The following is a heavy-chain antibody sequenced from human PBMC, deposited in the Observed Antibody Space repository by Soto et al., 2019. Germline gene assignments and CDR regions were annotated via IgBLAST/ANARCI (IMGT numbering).Heavy chain of an antibody. J-gene: IGHJ4*02. Sequence: EVQLVESGGGLVQPGGSLRLSCAASGFTFNSYWMNWVRQAPGKGLVWVSRINTDGRSTNYADSVKGRFTISRDNAKNTLYLQMNRLSAEDTAVYHCARGGLQGSGNHYNDNWGQGTLVTVSS. CDR1: GFTFNSYW. CDR2: INTDGRST. D-gene: IGHD3-10*01. CDR3: ARGGLQGSGNHYNDN. V-gene: IGHV3-74*01.